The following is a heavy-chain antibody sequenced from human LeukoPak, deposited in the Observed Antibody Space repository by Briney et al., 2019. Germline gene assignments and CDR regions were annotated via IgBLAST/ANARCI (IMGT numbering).Heavy chain of an antibody. CDR1: GGSISNSNW. D-gene: IGHD6-19*01. Sequence: SETLSLTCAVSGGSISNSNWWSWVRQPPGKGLEWIGEIFYSGSTNYNPSLKSRVTLSLDKSKNQFSLKLSSVTAADTAVYYCARASRLIGSSGWTIKYYFDYWGQGTLVTVSS. CDR3: ARASRLIGSSGWTIKYYFDY. V-gene: IGHV4-4*02. J-gene: IGHJ4*02. CDR2: IFYSGST.